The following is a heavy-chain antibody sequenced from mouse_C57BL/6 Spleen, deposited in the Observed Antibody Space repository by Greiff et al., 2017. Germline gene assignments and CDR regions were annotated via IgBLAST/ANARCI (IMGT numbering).Heavy chain of an antibody. J-gene: IGHJ3*01. D-gene: IGHD1-1*01. CDR3: ARGGYYGSSAWFAY. CDR2: IDPSDSYT. V-gene: IGHV1-50*01. Sequence: QVQLQQPGAELVKPGASVKLSCKASGYTFTSYWMQWVKQRPGPGLEWIGEIDPSDSYTTYHQKFKGKATLTVDTSSSTAYMQLSSLTSEDSAVYYCARGGYYGSSAWFAYWGQGTLVTVSA. CDR1: GYTFTSYW.